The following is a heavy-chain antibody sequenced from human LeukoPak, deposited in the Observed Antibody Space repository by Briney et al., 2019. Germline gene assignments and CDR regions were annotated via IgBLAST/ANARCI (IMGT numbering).Heavy chain of an antibody. CDR3: ARDSGYSYADDY. D-gene: IGHD5-18*01. CDR1: GFTFRSYA. Sequence: GGSLRLSCAASGFTFRSYAMQWVRQAPGKGLEWVSYITYNSGTIFYADSVKGRFTISRDNAKDSLYLQMSSLRDEDAAVYYCARDSGYSYADDYWGQGALVTVSS. J-gene: IGHJ4*02. V-gene: IGHV3-48*02. CDR2: ITYNSGTI.